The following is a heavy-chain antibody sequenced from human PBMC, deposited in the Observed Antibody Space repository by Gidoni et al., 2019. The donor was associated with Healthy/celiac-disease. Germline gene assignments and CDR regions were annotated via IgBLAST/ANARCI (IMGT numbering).Heavy chain of an antibody. D-gene: IGHD2-2*01. CDR1: GGSISSGGYS. J-gene: IGHJ4*02. CDR3: ASGNDCISTSCYARD. CDR2: IYHSGST. Sequence: QLQLQESGSGLVKPSQTLSLTCAVSGGSISSGGYSWSWIRQPPGKGLEWIGYIYHSGSTYYNPSLKSLVTISVDRSKNQFSLKLSSVTAADTAVYYCASGNDCISTSCYARDWDQGTLVTVSS. V-gene: IGHV4-30-2*01.